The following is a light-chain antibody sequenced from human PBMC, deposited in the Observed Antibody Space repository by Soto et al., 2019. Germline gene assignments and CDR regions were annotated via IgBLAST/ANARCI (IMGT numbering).Light chain of an antibody. CDR3: QHYYSNPPT. CDR1: QNLLYSPNNKNY. V-gene: IGKV4-1*01. CDR2: WAS. Sequence: DIVMTQSPDSLAASLGERATINCKSSQNLLYSPNNKNYLAWYQQKPGQPPKLIIYWASTRESGVPDRFSGSGSGTDFTLTNNSLQAEDVAIYYCQHYYSNPPTFGQGTKVEIK. J-gene: IGKJ1*01.